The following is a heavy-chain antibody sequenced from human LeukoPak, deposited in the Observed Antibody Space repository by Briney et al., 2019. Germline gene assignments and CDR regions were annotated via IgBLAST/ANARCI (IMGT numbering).Heavy chain of an antibody. Sequence: WIRQPPGKGLEWVSGINWNGGSTGYPDPVKGRFTISRDNAKNSLYLQMNSLRAEDTALYYCARVPTVTTHGRKYYYYYMDVWGKGTTVTVSS. CDR2: INWNGGST. CDR3: ARVPTVTTHGRKYYYYYMDV. D-gene: IGHD4-17*01. J-gene: IGHJ6*03. V-gene: IGHV3-20*03.